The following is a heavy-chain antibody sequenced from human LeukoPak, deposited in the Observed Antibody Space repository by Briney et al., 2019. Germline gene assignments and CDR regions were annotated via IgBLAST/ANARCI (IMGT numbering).Heavy chain of an antibody. CDR1: GFTFSSYG. CDR3: AKDGDCSSTSCYGDYYYGMDV. Sequence: PGGSLRLSCAASGFTFSSYGMHWARQAPGKGLEWVAVISYDGSNKYYADSVKGRFTISRDNSKNTLYLQMNSLRAEDTAVYYCAKDGDCSSTSCYGDYYYGMDVWGKGTTVTVSS. D-gene: IGHD2-2*01. J-gene: IGHJ6*04. V-gene: IGHV3-30*18. CDR2: ISYDGSNK.